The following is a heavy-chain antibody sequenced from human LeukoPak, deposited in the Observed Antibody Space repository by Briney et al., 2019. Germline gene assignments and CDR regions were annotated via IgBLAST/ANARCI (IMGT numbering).Heavy chain of an antibody. V-gene: IGHV1-18*01. Sequence: ASVKASCKASGYTFTSYGISWVRQAPGQGLEWMGWISAYNGNTNYAQKLQGRVTMTTDTSTSTAYMELRSLRSDDTAVYYCARDPGIAAAERGFDYWGQGTLVTVSS. CDR1: GYTFTSYG. CDR2: ISAYNGNT. J-gene: IGHJ4*02. D-gene: IGHD6-13*01. CDR3: ARDPGIAAAERGFDY.